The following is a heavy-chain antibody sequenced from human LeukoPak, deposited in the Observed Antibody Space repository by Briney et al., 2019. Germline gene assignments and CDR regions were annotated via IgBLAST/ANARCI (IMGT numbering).Heavy chain of an antibody. D-gene: IGHD3-3*01. Sequence: GGSLRLSCAASGFTFSSYWMSWVRQAPGKGLEWVANIKQDGSEKYYVDSEKGRFTISRDNAKNSLYLQMNSLRAEDTAVYYCARGSFGVVIRYYYYYYYMDVWGKGTTVTVSS. CDR1: GFTFSSYW. J-gene: IGHJ6*03. V-gene: IGHV3-7*01. CDR3: ARGSFGVVIRYYYYYYYMDV. CDR2: IKQDGSEK.